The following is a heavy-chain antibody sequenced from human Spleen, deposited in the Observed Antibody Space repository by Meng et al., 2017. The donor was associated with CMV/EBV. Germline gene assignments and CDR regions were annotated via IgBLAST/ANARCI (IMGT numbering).Heavy chain of an antibody. Sequence: ASGFTFSSYSMNWVRQAPGKGLEWVSSISSSSSYIYYADSVKGRFTTSRDNAKNSLYLQMNSLRAEDTAVYYCARGRDSSGYYYLDYWGQGTLVTVSS. CDR2: ISSSSSYI. CDR3: ARGRDSSGYYYLDY. CDR1: GFTFSSYS. D-gene: IGHD3-22*01. J-gene: IGHJ4*02. V-gene: IGHV3-21*01.